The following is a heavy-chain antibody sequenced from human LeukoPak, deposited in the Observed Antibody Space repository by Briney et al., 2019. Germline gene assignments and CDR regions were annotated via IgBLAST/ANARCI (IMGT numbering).Heavy chain of an antibody. Sequence: PSETLSLTCTVSGGSISSSSYYWGWIRQPPGKGLEWIGSIYYSGSTYYNPSLKSRVTISVDTSKNQFSLKLSSVTAADTAVYYCARPIPSSGWYFRDAFDIWGQGTMVTVSS. V-gene: IGHV4-39*01. CDR1: GGSISSSSYY. J-gene: IGHJ3*02. D-gene: IGHD6-19*01. CDR2: IYYSGST. CDR3: ARPIPSSGWYFRDAFDI.